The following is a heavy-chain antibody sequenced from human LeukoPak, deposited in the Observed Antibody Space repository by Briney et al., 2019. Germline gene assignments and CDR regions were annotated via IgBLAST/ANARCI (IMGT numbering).Heavy chain of an antibody. V-gene: IGHV3-21*04. CDR1: GFTFSSYS. Sequence: GGSLRLSCTASGFTFSSYSMNWVRQAPGKGLGWVSSISSSSSYIYYADSVKGRFTISRDNAKNSLYLQMNSLRAEDTALYYCARDSLYGRGAFDIWGQGTMVTVSS. D-gene: IGHD2-2*02. J-gene: IGHJ3*02. CDR3: ARDSLYGRGAFDI. CDR2: ISSSSSYI.